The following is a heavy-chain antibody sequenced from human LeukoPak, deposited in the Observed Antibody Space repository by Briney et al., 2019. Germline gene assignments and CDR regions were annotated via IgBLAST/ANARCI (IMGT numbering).Heavy chain of an antibody. V-gene: IGHV3-53*01. CDR2: IYSAGDS. CDR3: ASHYCSAGSCYFDG. CDR1: GFSISYNY. J-gene: IGHJ4*02. D-gene: IGHD2-8*02. Sequence: GGSLRLSCVVSGFSISYNYMSWVRQAPGKGLEWVSLIYSAGDSYYADSVKGRFIISKDNSKNTVYLQMNRLQPEDTAVYYCASHYCSAGSCYFDGWGQGTLVAVSS.